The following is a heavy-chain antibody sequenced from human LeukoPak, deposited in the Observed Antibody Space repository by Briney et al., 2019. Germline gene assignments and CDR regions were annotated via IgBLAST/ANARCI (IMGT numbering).Heavy chain of an antibody. V-gene: IGHV7-4-1*02. CDR3: ARDGAAAGREYDY. Sequence: ASVKVSCKASGYTFTSYALNWVRQAPGQGLEWMGWINTNTGNPTYAQGFTGRFVFSLYTSVSTAYLQITSLKAEDTAVYYCARDGAAAGREYDYWGQGTLVTVSS. CDR1: GYTFTSYA. J-gene: IGHJ4*02. D-gene: IGHD6-13*01. CDR2: INTNTGNP.